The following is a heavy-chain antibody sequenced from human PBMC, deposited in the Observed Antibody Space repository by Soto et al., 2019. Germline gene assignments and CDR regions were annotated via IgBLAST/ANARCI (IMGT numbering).Heavy chain of an antibody. CDR1: GGSVSSGSYY. Sequence: PSETLSLTCTVSGGSVSSGSYYSSWIRQPPGKGLEWIGYIYYSGSTNYNPSLKSRVTISVDTSKNQFSLKLSSVTAADPAVYYCARPLYSYGPMDVWGQGTTVTVSS. V-gene: IGHV4-61*01. CDR3: ARPLYSYGPMDV. CDR2: IYYSGST. D-gene: IGHD5-18*01. J-gene: IGHJ6*02.